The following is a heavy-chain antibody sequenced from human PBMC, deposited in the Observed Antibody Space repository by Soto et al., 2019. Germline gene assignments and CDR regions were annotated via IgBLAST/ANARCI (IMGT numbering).Heavy chain of an antibody. Sequence: GESLKISCAASGFTFSSYWMHWVRQAPGKGLVWVSRINSDGSSTSYADSVKGRFTISRDNAKNTLYLQMNSLRAEDTAVYYCAREILYDFWSAPDFDYWGQGTLVTVSS. CDR1: GFTFSSYW. J-gene: IGHJ4*02. CDR2: INSDGSST. D-gene: IGHD3-3*01. CDR3: AREILYDFWSAPDFDY. V-gene: IGHV3-74*01.